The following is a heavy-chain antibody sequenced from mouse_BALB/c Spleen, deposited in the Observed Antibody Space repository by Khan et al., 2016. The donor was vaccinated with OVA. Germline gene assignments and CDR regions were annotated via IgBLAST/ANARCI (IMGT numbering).Heavy chain of an antibody. Sequence: VQLQQSGAELVRPGALVKLSCKGSGFNIKDYYMHWVKQRPEQGLEWIGWIDPENGNTIYDPKLQGKANITADTSSNTAYLQLSSLESEDTAVYYGARSGYSAGFDYWGQGTLVTVSA. J-gene: IGHJ3*01. CDR1: GFNIKDYY. CDR2: IDPENGNT. V-gene: IGHV14-1*02. D-gene: IGHD4-1*01. CDR3: ARSGYSAGFDY.